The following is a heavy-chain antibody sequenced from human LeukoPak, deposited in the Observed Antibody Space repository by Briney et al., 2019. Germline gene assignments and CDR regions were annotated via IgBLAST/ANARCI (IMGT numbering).Heavy chain of an antibody. CDR1: GFTFSSYD. J-gene: IGHJ5*02. V-gene: IGHV3-13*01. CDR3: ARAGGMYGSWYGSWFDP. D-gene: IGHD6-13*01. Sequence: GGSLRLSCAASGFTFSSYDMHWVRQATGKGLEWVSAIGTAGDTYYPGSVKGRFTISRENAKNSLYLQMNSLRAGDTAVCYCARAGGMYGSWYGSWFDPWGQGTLVTVSS. CDR2: IGTAGDT.